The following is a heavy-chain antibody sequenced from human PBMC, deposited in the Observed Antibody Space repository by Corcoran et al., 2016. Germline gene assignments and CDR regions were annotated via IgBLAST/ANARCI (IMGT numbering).Heavy chain of an antibody. V-gene: IGHV3-30*18. CDR1: GFTFSSYG. CDR3: AKSSDSSGYYAVCDD. D-gene: IGHD3-22*01. Sequence: QVQLVESGGGVVQPGRSLRLSCAASGFTFSSYGMHWVRQAPGKGLEWVAVISYDGSNKYYAASVKGRFTISRDNSKNTLYLQMTSLRAEDTAVYYCAKSSDSSGYYAVCDDWGQGTLVTVSS. CDR2: ISYDGSNK. J-gene: IGHJ4*02.